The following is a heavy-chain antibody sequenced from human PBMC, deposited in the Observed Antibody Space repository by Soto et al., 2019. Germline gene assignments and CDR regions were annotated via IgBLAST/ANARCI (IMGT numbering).Heavy chain of an antibody. CDR3: ARAFLDYDNGGSPDY. CDR2: MNPYSGDT. Sequence: QVQLVQSGAEVKKPGALVKVSCKASGYTFTTYGINWVRQAAGQGLEWMGWMNPYSGDTGYAQKFQGRVTMTRNPSISTAYMELSSLRSEDTAVYYCARAFLDYDNGGSPDYWGQGTLVTVSS. D-gene: IGHD3-22*01. V-gene: IGHV1-8*01. CDR1: GYTFTTYG. J-gene: IGHJ4*02.